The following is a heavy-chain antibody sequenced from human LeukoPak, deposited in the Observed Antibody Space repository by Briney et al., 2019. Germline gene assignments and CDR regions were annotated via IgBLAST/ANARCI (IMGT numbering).Heavy chain of an antibody. D-gene: IGHD6-19*01. Sequence: GGSLRLSCAASGFTFDDYAMHWVRQAPGKGLEWVSGISWNSGSIGYADSVKGRFTISRDNAKNSLYLQMNSLRAEDTALYYCAKDWKAEVAGTGMDVWGQGTTVTVSS. CDR3: AKDWKAEVAGTGMDV. CDR2: ISWNSGSI. J-gene: IGHJ6*02. CDR1: GFTFDDYA. V-gene: IGHV3-9*01.